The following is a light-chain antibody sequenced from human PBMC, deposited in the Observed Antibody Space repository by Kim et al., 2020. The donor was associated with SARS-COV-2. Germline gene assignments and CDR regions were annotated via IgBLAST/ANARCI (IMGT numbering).Light chain of an antibody. V-gene: IGKV1D-12*01. Sequence: DIQLTQSPSSVSASVGDRVTITCRASQDARNWLAWYQQKPGKAPNLLIYAASSLQSGVPSRFSGSGSGTYFILTISSLQPEDVATYYCQQANRFPITFGQGTRLEIK. CDR3: QQANRFPIT. CDR1: QDARNW. CDR2: AAS. J-gene: IGKJ5*01.